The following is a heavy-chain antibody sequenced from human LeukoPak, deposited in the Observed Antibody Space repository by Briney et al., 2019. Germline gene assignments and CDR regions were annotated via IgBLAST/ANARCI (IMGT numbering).Heavy chain of an antibody. Sequence: ASVKVSCKASGGTFSSYAISWVRQAPGQGLEWMGGIIPILGTANYAQKFQGRVTITADESTSTAYMELSSLRSEDTAVYYCARDWYQLPTPEGPRYYYYGMDVWGQGTTVTVSS. CDR1: GGTFSSYA. CDR2: IIPILGTA. V-gene: IGHV1-69*13. CDR3: ARDWYQLPTPEGPRYYYYGMDV. D-gene: IGHD2-2*01. J-gene: IGHJ6*02.